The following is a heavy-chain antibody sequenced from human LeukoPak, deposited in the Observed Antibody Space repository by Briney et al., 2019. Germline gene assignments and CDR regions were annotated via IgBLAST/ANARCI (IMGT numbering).Heavy chain of an antibody. D-gene: IGHD2-2*01. CDR2: ISTNGGST. Sequence: GGSLRLSCAASGFTFSSYAMYWVRQAPGKGLEYVSAISTNGGSTYYANSVKGRFTISRDNSKNMLYLQMGSLRAEDMAAYYCARAQWGKVVPAALFDYWGQGTLVTVSS. CDR1: GFTFSSYA. CDR3: ARAQWGKVVPAALFDY. V-gene: IGHV3-64*01. J-gene: IGHJ4*02.